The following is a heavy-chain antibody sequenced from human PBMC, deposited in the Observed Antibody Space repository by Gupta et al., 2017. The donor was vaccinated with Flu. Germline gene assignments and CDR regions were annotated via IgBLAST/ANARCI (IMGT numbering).Heavy chain of an antibody. CDR1: YC. V-gene: IGHV3-7*01. D-gene: IGHD3-16*01. CDR3: TRDPGWGGRDM. J-gene: IGHJ3*02. CDR2: INSGGDAT. Sequence: YCLHCVRQAPGKGLETVSMINSGGDATYYMDSVKGRFTISRDDAKNSLILQMNSLRAEETAVDYVTRDPGWGGRDMWGPGT.